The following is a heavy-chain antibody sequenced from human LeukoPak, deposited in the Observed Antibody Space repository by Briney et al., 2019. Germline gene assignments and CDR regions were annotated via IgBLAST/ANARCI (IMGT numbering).Heavy chain of an antibody. J-gene: IGHJ4*02. CDR1: GYTFTSYG. Sequence: ASVKVSCKASGYTFTSYGISWVRQAPGQGLEWMGWISAYNGNTNYAQKLQGRVTMTTDTSTSTAYMELRSLRSDDTAVYYCARGSNYYDSSGYYPIDYWGQGTLVTVSS. CDR2: ISAYNGNT. D-gene: IGHD3-22*01. CDR3: ARGSNYYDSSGYYPIDY. V-gene: IGHV1-18*01.